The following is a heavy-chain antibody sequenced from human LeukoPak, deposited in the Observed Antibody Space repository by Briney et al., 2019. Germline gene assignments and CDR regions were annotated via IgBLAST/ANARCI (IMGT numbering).Heavy chain of an antibody. Sequence: ASETLSLTCTVSGDSVSNGNHYWSWLRQPPGKALEWIGYIYYTGSTYYNPSLEGRVTISVDTPRNQFSVKLSSVTAADTAVYYCARSQNYYGSGDYWSQGTLVTVSS. CDR3: ARSQNYYGSGDY. CDR1: GDSVSNGNHY. D-gene: IGHD3-10*01. CDR2: IYYTGST. V-gene: IGHV4-61*01. J-gene: IGHJ4*02.